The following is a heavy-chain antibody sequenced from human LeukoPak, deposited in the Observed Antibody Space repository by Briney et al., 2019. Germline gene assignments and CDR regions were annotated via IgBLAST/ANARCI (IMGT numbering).Heavy chain of an antibody. V-gene: IGHV4-59*01. D-gene: IGHD7-27*01. CDR2: IYYTGT. CDR3: ASRKLGNNY. Sequence: SETLSLTCAVYGGSFSGYYWSWIRQSPGKGLEWIGYIYYTGTSYNPSLKSRVTISADTSKNQFSLKLISVTAADTAVYYCASRKLGNNYWGQGTLVTVSS. J-gene: IGHJ4*02. CDR1: GGSFSGYY.